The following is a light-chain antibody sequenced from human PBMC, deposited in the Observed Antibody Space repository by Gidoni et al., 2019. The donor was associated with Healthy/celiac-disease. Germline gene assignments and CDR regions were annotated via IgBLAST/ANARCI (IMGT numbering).Light chain of an antibody. CDR2: GAS. Sequence: DIVLTKSPGTLSLPPGERATLSCRASHIVSSSYLAWYQQKPGQAPRPLIYGASSRATGIPDRFSGSGSGTDFTLTISRLEPEDFAVYYCQQYGSSPWTFGQGTKVEIK. V-gene: IGKV3-20*01. CDR3: QQYGSSPWT. J-gene: IGKJ1*01. CDR1: HIVSSSY.